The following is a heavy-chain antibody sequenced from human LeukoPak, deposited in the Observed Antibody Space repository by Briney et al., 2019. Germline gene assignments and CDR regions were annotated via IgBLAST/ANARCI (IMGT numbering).Heavy chain of an antibody. CDR3: ARGQRTSWYTNFDY. J-gene: IGHJ4*02. V-gene: IGHV3-30*03. D-gene: IGHD6-13*01. CDR2: ISYDGRNQ. Sequence: GTSLRLSCAASGFSFTTYGMHWVRQAPLKGLEWLAAISYDGRNQNYADSVKGRFTISRDNSKNTLYLQMNSLRAEDTAVYYCARGQRTSWYTNFDYWGQGTLVTVFS. CDR1: GFSFTTYG.